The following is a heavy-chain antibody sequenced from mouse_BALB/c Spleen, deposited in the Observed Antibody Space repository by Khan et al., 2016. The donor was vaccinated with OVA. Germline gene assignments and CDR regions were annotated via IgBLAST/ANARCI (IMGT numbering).Heavy chain of an antibody. CDR2: INPSNGGT. V-gene: IGHV1S81*02. Sequence: VHLVESGAELVKPGASVRLSCKASGYTFTSYYLYWVKQRPGHGLEWIGDINPSNGGTNFNENFKTKATLTVDKSSSTAYMQLSSLTSEDSAVYYWTRSGYGAFAYWGQGTLVTVSA. D-gene: IGHD1-1*02. CDR1: GYTFTSYY. J-gene: IGHJ3*01. CDR3: TRSGYGAFAY.